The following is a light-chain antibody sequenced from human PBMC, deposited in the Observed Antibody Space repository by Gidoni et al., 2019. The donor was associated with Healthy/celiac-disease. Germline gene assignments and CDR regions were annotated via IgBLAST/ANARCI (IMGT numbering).Light chain of an antibody. V-gene: IGKV3-15*01. Sequence: EIVMTQSPATLSVSPGERATLSCRASQSVSSNLAWYQQKPGQAPRLLIYGASTRATGIPARFSGSGSGTEFTLTISSLQSEDSAVYYCQQYNNWPPAFGQXTKLEIK. J-gene: IGKJ2*01. CDR3: QQYNNWPPA. CDR2: GAS. CDR1: QSVSSN.